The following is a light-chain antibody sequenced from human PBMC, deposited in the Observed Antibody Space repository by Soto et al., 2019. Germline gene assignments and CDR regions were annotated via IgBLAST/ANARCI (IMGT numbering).Light chain of an antibody. J-gene: IGKJ1*01. CDR3: QQYNDWPRT. Sequence: EIVMTQSPATLSVSPGERATLSCRASQSVGTYLAWYQQKPGQAPRLLIYGASTRAAGISPRFSGGGSGTEFTLTISSLQSEDVAVYYCQQYNDWPRTFGQGTKEGIK. CDR2: GAS. CDR1: QSVGTY. V-gene: IGKV3-15*01.